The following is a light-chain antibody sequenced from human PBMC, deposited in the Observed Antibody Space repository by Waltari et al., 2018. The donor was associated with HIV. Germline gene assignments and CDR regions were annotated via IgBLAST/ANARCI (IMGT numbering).Light chain of an antibody. CDR1: HSNIGAGFD. CDR2: GCT. J-gene: IGLJ3*02. Sequence: SVLTQPPSVSGAPGQWVSISCTGNHSNIGAGFDVHWYRHSPGTAPKLVIYGCTFRPSGVPDRFYGSRSGNSGTLDITGLRAEDEGDYFCQSYDSSLSGLWVFGAGTRLTVL. CDR3: QSYDSSLSGLWV. V-gene: IGLV1-40*01.